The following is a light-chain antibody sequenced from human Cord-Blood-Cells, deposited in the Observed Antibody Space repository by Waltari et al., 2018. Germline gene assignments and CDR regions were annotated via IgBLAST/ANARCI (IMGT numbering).Light chain of an antibody. CDR1: QSLLHSNGYNS. J-gene: IGKJ3*01. CDR2: LGS. CDR3: MQALQTPQFT. Sequence: DIVMTQSPLSLPVTPGEPASISCRSSQSLLHSNGYNSLDWYLQKPGQSPQLLIYLGSNRASGVPDRFSGSGSGTDFTLKISRVEAEDVGVYYCMQALQTPQFTFGPGTKVDIK. V-gene: IGKV2-28*01.